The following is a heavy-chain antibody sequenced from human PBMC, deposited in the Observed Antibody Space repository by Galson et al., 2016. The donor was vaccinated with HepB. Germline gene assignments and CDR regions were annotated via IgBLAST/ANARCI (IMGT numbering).Heavy chain of an antibody. Sequence: SLRLSCAASGFTFSRYAMTWVRLAPGKGLEWVSVISGSGASTLYADSVKGRFTISRDNSKNTVDLQMNILGVEDTAVYYCATTVGKCAGACSPWTIYFYYGMDVWGRGTTVTVSS. CDR3: ATTVGKCAGACSPWTIYFYYGMDV. CDR1: GFTFSRYA. CDR2: ISGSGAST. V-gene: IGHV3-23*01. J-gene: IGHJ6*02. D-gene: IGHD2-21*02.